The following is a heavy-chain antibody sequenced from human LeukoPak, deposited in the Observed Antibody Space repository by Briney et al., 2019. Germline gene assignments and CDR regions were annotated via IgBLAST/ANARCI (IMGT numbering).Heavy chain of an antibody. J-gene: IGHJ4*02. Sequence: GGSLRLSWAPSGFTFSSYAMHWARQAPGKGRGGVAVISYEGSSKYYANSVKGRSTISRDNPINALYLQMNSLRLDDTAVYYCVGEIGPRSFDYWGQGALVTVSS. CDR1: GFTFSSYA. CDR2: ISYEGSSK. CDR3: VGEIGPRSFDY. V-gene: IGHV3-30-3*01. D-gene: IGHD3-16*01.